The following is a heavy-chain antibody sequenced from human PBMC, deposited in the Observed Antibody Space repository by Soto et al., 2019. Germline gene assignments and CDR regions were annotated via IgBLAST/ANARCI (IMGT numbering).Heavy chain of an antibody. J-gene: IGHJ6*02. V-gene: IGHV1-18*01. D-gene: IGHD3-9*01. Sequence: QVQLVQSGAEVKKPGASVKVSCKASGYTFTSYGISWVRQAPGQGLEWMGWISAYNGNTNYAQKLQGRVTMTTDTATSTAYMELRSLRSDDTAVYYCAREGTYYDILWAYYYYGMDVWGQGTTVTVSS. CDR1: GYTFTSYG. CDR2: ISAYNGNT. CDR3: AREGTYYDILWAYYYYGMDV.